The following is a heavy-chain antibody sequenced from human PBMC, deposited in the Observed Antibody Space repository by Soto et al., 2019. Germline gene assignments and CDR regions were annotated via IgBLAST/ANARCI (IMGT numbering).Heavy chain of an antibody. J-gene: IGHJ4*02. Sequence: SGPTLVNPTQTLTLTCTFSGFSLSTSGMCVSWIRQPPGKALEWLALIDWDDDKYYSTSLKTRLTISKDTSKNQVVLTMTNMDPVDTATYYCARFFRMRRGYELWYYWGQGTLVTVSS. CDR1: GFSLSTSGMC. CDR2: IDWDDDK. D-gene: IGHD2-2*01. CDR3: ARFFRMRRGYELWYY. V-gene: IGHV2-70*01.